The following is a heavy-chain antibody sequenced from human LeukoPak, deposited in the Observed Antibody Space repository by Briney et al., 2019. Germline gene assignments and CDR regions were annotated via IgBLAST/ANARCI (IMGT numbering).Heavy chain of an antibody. D-gene: IGHD6-13*01. J-gene: IGHJ4*02. V-gene: IGHV3-23*01. CDR2: ISGSGGST. CDR3: ARGMGAPDY. CDR1: GFTFSSYA. Sequence: PGGSLRLSCAASGFTFSSYAMSWVRQAPGKGLEWVSAISGSGGSTYYADSVKGRFTISRDNTKNSLYLQIKSLRAEDTAVYYCARGMGAPDYWGQGTLVTVSS.